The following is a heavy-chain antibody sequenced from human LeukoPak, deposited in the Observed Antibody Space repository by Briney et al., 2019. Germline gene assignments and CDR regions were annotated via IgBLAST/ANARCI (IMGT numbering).Heavy chain of an antibody. D-gene: IGHD2-2*01. V-gene: IGHV3-23*01. Sequence: AGSLRLSCAASGFTFSSFAISWVRQAPGQGRERVSAISGSGGSTYYADSVTGRFTISTDNSQDTLYLQMNSLRAEDTAVYYCAKEGANCSSTSCSDDYAFDIWGQGPIVTVSS. CDR3: AKEGANCSSTSCSDDYAFDI. J-gene: IGHJ3*02. CDR1: GFTFSSFA. CDR2: ISGSGGST.